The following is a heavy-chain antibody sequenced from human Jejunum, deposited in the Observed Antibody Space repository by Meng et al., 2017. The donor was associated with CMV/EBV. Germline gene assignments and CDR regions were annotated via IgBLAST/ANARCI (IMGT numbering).Heavy chain of an antibody. J-gene: IGHJ4*02. CDR1: AFTICCYA. Sequence: SAFTICCYAMSWGRQAPGEGVECVSSVSGDGHSTHYADSVKGRFTVARDKYKNTLFLQMNSVRVDDTAVYYCAKEDYSNDCDYWGQGALVTVSS. CDR3: AKEDYSNDCDY. V-gene: IGHV3-23*01. CDR2: VSGDGHST. D-gene: IGHD4-11*01.